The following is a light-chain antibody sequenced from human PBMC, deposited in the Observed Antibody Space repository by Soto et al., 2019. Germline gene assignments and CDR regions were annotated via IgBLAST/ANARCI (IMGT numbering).Light chain of an antibody. CDR3: QQYGSWT. J-gene: IGKJ1*01. Sequence: EIVLTQSPGTLSVSPGERATLSCRASQTISSSYLAWYRQKPGQAPSPLIYGTSSRATGIPDRFSGSGSGTDFTLTISRLEPEDSAIYYCQQYGSWTFGQGTKVEIK. V-gene: IGKV3-20*01. CDR1: QTISSSY. CDR2: GTS.